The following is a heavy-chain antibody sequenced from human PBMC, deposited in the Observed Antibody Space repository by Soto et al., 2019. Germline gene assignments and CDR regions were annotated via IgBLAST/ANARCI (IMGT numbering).Heavy chain of an antibody. CDR1: GFTCDDDA. D-gene: IGHD6-13*01. CDR2: INWSRGSR. V-gene: IGHV3-9*01. Sequence: SRSVACAAFGFTCDDDAMHWVRQVPGKGREWVSGINWSRGSRGYGDSVKGRFAISRDNSKNSLHLQMNSLSAEDTAFYYCVKDESINWYSGHFRHWGQGT. J-gene: IGHJ1*01. CDR3: VKDESINWYSGHFRH.